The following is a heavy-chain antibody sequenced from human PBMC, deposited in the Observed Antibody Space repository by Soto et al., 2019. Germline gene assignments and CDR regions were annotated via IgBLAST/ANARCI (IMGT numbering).Heavy chain of an antibody. CDR1: GGSISSYY. Sequence: SETLSLTCTVSGGSISSYYWSWIRQPPGKGLEWIGYIYYSGSTNYNPSLKSRVAISVDTSKNQFSLQLSSVTASDTAVYYCARQSTTLFGVVLNFDYWGQGSLVTVSS. CDR3: ARQSTTLFGVVLNFDY. V-gene: IGHV4-59*08. D-gene: IGHD3-3*01. CDR2: IYYSGST. J-gene: IGHJ4*02.